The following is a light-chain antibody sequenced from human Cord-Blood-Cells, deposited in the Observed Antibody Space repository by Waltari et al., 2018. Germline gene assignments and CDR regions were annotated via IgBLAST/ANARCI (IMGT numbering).Light chain of an antibody. Sequence: TINCKSSQSVLYSSNNKNYLAWYQQKPGQPPKLLIYWASTRESGVPDRFSGSGSGTDFTLTISSLQAEDVAVYYCQQYYSTPWTFGQGTKVEIK. CDR2: WAS. V-gene: IGKV4-1*01. J-gene: IGKJ1*01. CDR1: QSVLYSSNNKNY. CDR3: QQYYSTPWT.